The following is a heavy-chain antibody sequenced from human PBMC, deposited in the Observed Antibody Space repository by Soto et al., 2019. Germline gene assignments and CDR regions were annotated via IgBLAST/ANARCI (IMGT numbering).Heavy chain of an antibody. CDR1: LVTVGSYA. V-gene: IGHV3-23*01. CDR2: ISGNGRST. J-gene: IGHJ4*02. D-gene: IGHD1-26*01. CDR3: AKGIQWELPFDS. Sequence: GVTLGLSYPASLVTVGSYAMIGPRQATEKGLHWVSSISGNGRSTYYADPVKGRFTISRDNSKNTLNLQMNSLRAEDTAVYHCAKGIQWELPFDSWRQGDLVTVSS.